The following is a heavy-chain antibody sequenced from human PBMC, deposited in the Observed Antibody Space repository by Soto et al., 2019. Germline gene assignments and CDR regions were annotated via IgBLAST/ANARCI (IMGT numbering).Heavy chain of an antibody. V-gene: IGHV3-23*01. J-gene: IGHJ4*02. D-gene: IGHD3-10*01. Sequence: EVQLLESGGGLVQPGGSLRLSCAASGFTFSHFAMSWVRQAPGKGLEWVSTLSGGDDSTYYADSVKDRFTISRDNSKNTLYLQLNSLRAEDTAVYYCAKKDHYGSGTYLYYFDYWGQGTLVTVSS. CDR3: AKKDHYGSGTYLYYFDY. CDR2: LSGGDDST. CDR1: GFTFSHFA.